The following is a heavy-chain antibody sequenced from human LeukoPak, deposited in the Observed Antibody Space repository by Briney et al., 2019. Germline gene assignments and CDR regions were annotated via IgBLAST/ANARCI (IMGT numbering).Heavy chain of an antibody. CDR2: IYYTGNN. CDR3: ARIFLGYSTGWYFDY. Sequence: SETLSLTCAVSGYSISSTNWWGWIRQPPGKGLEWIGYIYYTGNNNYNPSLKSRVTMSVDTSKNQFFLNLSSVTALDTAVYYCARIFLGYSTGWYFDYWGQGTLVTVSS. CDR1: GYSISSTNW. V-gene: IGHV4-28*06. J-gene: IGHJ4*02. D-gene: IGHD6-19*01.